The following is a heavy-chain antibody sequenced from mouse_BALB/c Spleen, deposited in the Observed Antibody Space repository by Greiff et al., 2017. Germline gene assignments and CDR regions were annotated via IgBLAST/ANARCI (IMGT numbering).Heavy chain of an antibody. CDR2: INPSNGGT. Sequence: QVQLQQSGAELVKPGASVKLSCKASGYTFTSYYMYWVKQRPGQGLEWIGEINPSNGGTNFNEKFKSKATLTVDKSSSTAYMQLSSLTSEDSAVYYCTRQLPFAYWGQGALVTVSA. CDR1: GYTFTSYY. CDR3: TRQLPFAY. D-gene: IGHD1-1*01. V-gene: IGHV1S81*02. J-gene: IGHJ3*01.